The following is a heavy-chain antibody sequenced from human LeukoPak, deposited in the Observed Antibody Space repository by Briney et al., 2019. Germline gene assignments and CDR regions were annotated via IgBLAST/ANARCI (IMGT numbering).Heavy chain of an antibody. CDR3: ARKKQYYYDSSGYAFDI. CDR1: GGSISSYY. D-gene: IGHD3-22*01. V-gene: IGHV4-59*01. J-gene: IGHJ3*02. CDR2: IFYIGNT. Sequence: PSETLSLTCTVTGGSISSYYWSWIRQPPGKGLEWIGYIFYIGNTNYNPSLKSRVTISVDTSKNQISLKLSSVTAADTAVYYCARKKQYYYDSSGYAFDIWGQGTMVTVSS.